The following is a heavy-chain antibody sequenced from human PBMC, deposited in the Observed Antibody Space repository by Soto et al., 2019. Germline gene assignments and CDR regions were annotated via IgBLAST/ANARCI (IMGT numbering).Heavy chain of an antibody. D-gene: IGHD3-22*01. Sequence: PVGSLRLSCAASGFTFSSYSMNWVRQAPGKGLEWVSYISSSSSTIYYADSVKGRFTISRDNAKNSLYLQMNSLRDEDTAVYYCARVPYDSSWNWFDPWGQGTLVTVSS. CDR3: ARVPYDSSWNWFDP. CDR2: ISSSSSTI. CDR1: GFTFSSYS. J-gene: IGHJ5*02. V-gene: IGHV3-48*02.